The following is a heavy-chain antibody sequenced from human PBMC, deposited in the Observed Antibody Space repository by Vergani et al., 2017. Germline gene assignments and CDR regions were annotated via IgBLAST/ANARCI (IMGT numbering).Heavy chain of an antibody. V-gene: IGHV4-38-2*02. Sequence: QVQLQESGPGLVKPSETLSLTCTVSGYSISSGYYWGWIRQPPGKGLEWIGSIYHSGSTYYNPSLKSRGTISVDTSKNQFSLKLSSVTAADTAVYYCARIYTAMVRGCFDYWGQGTLVTVSS. CDR1: GYSISSGYY. J-gene: IGHJ4*02. D-gene: IGHD5-18*01. CDR3: ARIYTAMVRGCFDY. CDR2: IYHSGST.